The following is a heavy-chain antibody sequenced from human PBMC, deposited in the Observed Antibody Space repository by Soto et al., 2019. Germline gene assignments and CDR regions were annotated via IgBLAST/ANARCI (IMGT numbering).Heavy chain of an antibody. CDR3: AKYMNTYYYYGLDV. D-gene: IGHD3-16*01. CDR1: GFTFSGYA. Sequence: EVQLLESGGGLVQPGGSQRLSCAASGFTFSGYAMSWVRQAPGKGLEWVSAISGSGGSTYYADSVKGRFTISRDNSKNTLYVQMDSLRAEDTAVYYCAKYMNTYYYYGLDVWGQGTTVTVS. J-gene: IGHJ6*02. CDR2: ISGSGGST. V-gene: IGHV3-23*01.